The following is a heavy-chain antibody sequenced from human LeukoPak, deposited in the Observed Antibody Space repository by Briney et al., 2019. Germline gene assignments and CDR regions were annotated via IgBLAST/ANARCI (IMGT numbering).Heavy chain of an antibody. V-gene: IGHV4-4*07. J-gene: IGHJ6*03. CDR3: ARDFTDSGSSLVYYYYYYMDV. CDR2: IYSSGST. CDR1: GGSISSYY. Sequence: SETLSLTCTVSGGSISSYYWSWIRQPAGKGLEWIGRIYSSGSTNYNPSLKSRVTMPVDTSKNQFSLKLSSVTAADTAVYYCARDFTDSGSSLVYYYYYYMDVWGKGTTVTVSS. D-gene: IGHD1-26*01.